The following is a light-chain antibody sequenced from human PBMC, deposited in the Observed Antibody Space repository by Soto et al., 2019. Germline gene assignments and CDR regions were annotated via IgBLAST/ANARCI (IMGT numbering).Light chain of an antibody. J-gene: IGKJ1*01. V-gene: IGKV3-15*01. CDR1: QSVSSN. CDR2: GAS. Sequence: EIVMTQSPATLSVSPGERATLSCRASQSVSSNLAWYQQKPGQAPRLLIYGASTRATGIPARFSGSGSGTEFTLTISSLQSEDFAVYYCQQSAGTFGQGTKV. CDR3: QQSAGT.